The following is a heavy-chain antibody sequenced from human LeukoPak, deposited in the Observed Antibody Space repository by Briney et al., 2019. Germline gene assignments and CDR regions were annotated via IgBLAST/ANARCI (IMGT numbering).Heavy chain of an antibody. Sequence: GGSLRLSCAASGFTFSSYAMHWVRQAPGKGLEWVAVISYDGSNKYYADSVKGRFTISRDNSKNTLYLQMNSLRAEDTAVYYCAGVVGVFDIWGQGTMVTVSS. J-gene: IGHJ3*02. CDR1: GFTFSSYA. CDR3: AGVVGVFDI. V-gene: IGHV3-30*04. CDR2: ISYDGSNK. D-gene: IGHD3-3*01.